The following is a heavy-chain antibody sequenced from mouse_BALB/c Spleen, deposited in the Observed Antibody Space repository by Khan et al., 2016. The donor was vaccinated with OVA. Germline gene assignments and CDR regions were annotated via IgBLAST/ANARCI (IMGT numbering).Heavy chain of an antibody. CDR2: IDPVSGGT. J-gene: IGHJ3*01. D-gene: IGHD2-2*01. CDR1: GYSFTTYY. CDR3: TRHGYVAWFAY. V-gene: IGHV1S135*01. Sequence: VQLQQSGPELMKPGASVKISCKASGYSFTTYYIHWVMQSHGKSLEWIGYIDPVSGGTTYNEKFKDKATLTVDTSSSTAYIHLSSLTSEDSAVYYCTRHGYVAWFAYWGQGTLVTVSA.